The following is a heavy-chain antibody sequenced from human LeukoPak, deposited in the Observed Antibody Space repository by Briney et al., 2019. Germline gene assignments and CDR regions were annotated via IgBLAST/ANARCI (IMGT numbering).Heavy chain of an antibody. J-gene: IGHJ4*02. Sequence: GGSLRLSCAASGFTFSSYWMSWVRQAPGKGLEWVSVIYSSGSTYYSDSVKGRFTISRDNSKNTLYLQMNSLRAEDTAVYYCARAIVGTTTRIVEVWDYWGQGTLVTVSS. CDR1: GFTFSSYW. CDR3: ARAIVGTTTRIVEVWDY. V-gene: IGHV3-53*01. D-gene: IGHD1-26*01. CDR2: IYSSGST.